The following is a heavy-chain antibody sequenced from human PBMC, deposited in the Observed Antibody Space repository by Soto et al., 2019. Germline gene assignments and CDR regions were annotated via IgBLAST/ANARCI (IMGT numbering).Heavy chain of an antibody. CDR2: VYYSGST. J-gene: IGHJ4*02. Sequence: GSLRLSCAASGVNFGASWMAWVRQPPGKGLEWIGYVYYSGSTNYNPSLKSRLTISVDTSKNQFSLKLISVTAADTAVYHCARGHSGYDYFDYWGQGTLVTVSS. CDR3: ARGHSGYDYFDY. D-gene: IGHD5-12*01. CDR1: GVNFGASW. V-gene: IGHV4-59*08.